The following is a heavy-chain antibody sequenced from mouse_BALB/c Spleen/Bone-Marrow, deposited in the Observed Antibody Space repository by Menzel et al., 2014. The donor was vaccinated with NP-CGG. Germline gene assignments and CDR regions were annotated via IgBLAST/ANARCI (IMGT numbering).Heavy chain of an antibody. D-gene: IGHD1-1*01. CDR1: GFTFSSYT. J-gene: IGHJ4*01. CDR3: TRDPFYYGSSYAMDY. Sequence: EVQRVESGGGLVKPGGSLKLSCAASGFTFSSYTMSWVRQTPEKRLEWVATISSGGSYTYYPDSVEGRFTISRDNAKNTLYLQMSSLKSEDTAMYYCTRDPFYYGSSYAMDYWGQGTSVTVSS. CDR2: ISSGGSYT. V-gene: IGHV5-6-4*01.